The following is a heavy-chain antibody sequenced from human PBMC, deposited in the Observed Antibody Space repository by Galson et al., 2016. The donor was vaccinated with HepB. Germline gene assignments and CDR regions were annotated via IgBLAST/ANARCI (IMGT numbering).Heavy chain of an antibody. Sequence: CAISGDSVSSNSAGWYWIRQSPSRGLEWLGRTYYRSKRHFDYAEYVKSRITINPDTAKNQFSLQLNSVTPEDTAIYYCARSYLLGRGFGSWGQGTLVTVSS. CDR3: ARSYLLGRGFGS. CDR1: GDSVSSNSAG. CDR2: TYYRSKRHF. J-gene: IGHJ4*02. V-gene: IGHV6-1*01. D-gene: IGHD7-27*01.